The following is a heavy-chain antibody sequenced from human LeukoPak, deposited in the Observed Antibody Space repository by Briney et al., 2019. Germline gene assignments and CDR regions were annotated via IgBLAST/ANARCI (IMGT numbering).Heavy chain of an antibody. V-gene: IGHV4-39*01. D-gene: IGHD6-13*01. CDR1: GGSISSSSYY. Sequence: SETLSLTCTVSGGSISSSSYYWGWIRQPPGKGLEWIGSIYYSGSTYYNPSLKSRVTISVDTSKNQFSLKLSSVTAADTAVYYCAVSSSWYRGWFDPWGQGTLVTVSS. J-gene: IGHJ5*02. CDR2: IYYSGST. CDR3: AVSSSWYRGWFDP.